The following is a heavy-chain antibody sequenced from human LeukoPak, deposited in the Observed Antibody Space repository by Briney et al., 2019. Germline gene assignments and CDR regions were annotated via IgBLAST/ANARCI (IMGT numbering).Heavy chain of an antibody. V-gene: IGHV3-15*01. Sequence: GGSLRLSCAASGFTFSNAWMAWVRQAPGKGLECVGRIRSKNDGGTIGYAAPVKDRFTISRDDSKNTLYLQMNSLEIEDTAVYFCTTDRTMKGYWGQGALVTVSS. CDR1: GFTFSNAW. D-gene: IGHD3-22*01. CDR3: TTDRTMKGY. J-gene: IGHJ4*02. CDR2: IRSKNDGGTI.